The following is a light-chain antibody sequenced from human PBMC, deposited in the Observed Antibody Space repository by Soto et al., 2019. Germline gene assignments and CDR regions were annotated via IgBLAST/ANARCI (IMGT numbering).Light chain of an antibody. CDR3: QTWGSSTVV. V-gene: IGLV4-69*01. CDR1: SGHSSYA. J-gene: IGLJ2*01. Sequence: QLVLTQSPSASASLGASVKLTCTLSSGHSSYAIAWHQQQPEKGPRYLMKLNSDGSHSKGDGIPDRFSGSSSGAERSLTISSLQSEDEADYYCQTWGSSTVVFGGGTKPTVL. CDR2: LNSDGSH.